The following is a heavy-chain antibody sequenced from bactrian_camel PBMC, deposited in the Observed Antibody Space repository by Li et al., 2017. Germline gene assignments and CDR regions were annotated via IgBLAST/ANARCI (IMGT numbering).Heavy chain of an antibody. CDR1: GDTYSNCN. CDR2: LSRDGTS. CDR3: AARRCDGALECGPDMYNY. J-gene: IGHJ4*01. Sequence: HVQLVESGGGSVQAGGSLRLSCAASGDTYSNCNMGWFRQAPGKERELVATLSRDGTSTYTDSVKGRFTVSQDRNKNTAYLQMNSLEPEDTAMYYCAARRCDGALECGPDMYNYWGQGTQVTVS. V-gene: IGHV3S53*01. D-gene: IGHD1*01.